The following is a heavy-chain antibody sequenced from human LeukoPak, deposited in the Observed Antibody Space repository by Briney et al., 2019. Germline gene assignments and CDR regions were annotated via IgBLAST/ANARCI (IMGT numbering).Heavy chain of an antibody. D-gene: IGHD2-15*01. V-gene: IGHV4-59*01. CDR3: ARELGYCSGGSCFHDAFDI. CDR1: GGSISSYY. J-gene: IGHJ3*02. Sequence: SETLSLTCTVSGGSISSYYWSWIRQPPGKGLEWIGYIYYSGSTNYNPSLKSRVTISVDTSKNQFSLKLSSVTAADTAVYYCARELGYCSGGSCFHDAFDIWGQGTMVTVSS. CDR2: IYYSGST.